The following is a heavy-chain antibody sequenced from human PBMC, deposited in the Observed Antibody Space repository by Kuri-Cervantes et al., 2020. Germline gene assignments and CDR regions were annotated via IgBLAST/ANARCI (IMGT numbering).Heavy chain of an antibody. CDR2: IWYDGSNK. D-gene: IGHD3-22*01. CDR1: GFTFSSYG. J-gene: IGHJ4*02. Sequence: GGSLRLSCAASGFTFSSYGMHWVRQAPGKGLEWVAVIWYDGSNKYYADSVKGRFTIARDNSKNTLYLQMNSLRAEDTAVYYCASTYYDSSGYLGPAFDYWGQGTLVTVSS. CDR3: ASTYYDSSGYLGPAFDY. V-gene: IGHV3-33*01.